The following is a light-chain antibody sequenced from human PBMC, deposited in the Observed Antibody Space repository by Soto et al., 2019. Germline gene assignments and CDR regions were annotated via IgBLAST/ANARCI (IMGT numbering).Light chain of an antibody. CDR1: SSNIGAGRD. J-gene: IGLJ1*01. CDR3: LSYDSDMSCPRDV. CDR2: GDS. V-gene: IGLV1-40*01. Sequence: QSVLTLPPSVSGAPGQRVTISCTWSSSNIGAGRDVHWYQQLPGKAPKLLIYGDSKRPSGVPDRFSGSKSGASASLAITGLQAEDEAEYQCLSYDSDMSCPRDVFGTGTKVTVL.